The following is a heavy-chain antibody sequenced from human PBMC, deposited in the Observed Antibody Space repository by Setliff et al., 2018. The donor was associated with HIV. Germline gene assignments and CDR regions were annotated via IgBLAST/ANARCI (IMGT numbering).Heavy chain of an antibody. CDR1: GGSISSHY. V-gene: IGHV4-4*08. Sequence: SENLSLTCTVSGGSISSHYWSWIRQPPGKGLEWIGHIYTSGSTNYNPSLKSRVTMSVGTSKNQFSLKLSSVTAADTAVYYCARCYYNFWSGYPLDYMDVWGKGTTVTVSS. CDR3: ARCYYNFWSGYPLDYMDV. J-gene: IGHJ6*03. CDR2: IYTSGST. D-gene: IGHD3-3*01.